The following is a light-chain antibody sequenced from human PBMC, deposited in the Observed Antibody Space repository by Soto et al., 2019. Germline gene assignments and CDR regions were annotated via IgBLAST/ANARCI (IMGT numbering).Light chain of an antibody. V-gene: IGLV1-44*01. CDR1: SSNIGSNA. Sequence: QLVLTQPPSASGTPRQRVTISCSGSSSNIGSNAVSWYQHFPGTAPKVLIYSDDHRPSGVPDRFSGSKSGTSASLAISGLRAEDEADYFCAAWGDSLNTWVFGGGTKLTVL. CDR3: AAWGDSLNTWV. CDR2: SDD. J-gene: IGLJ3*02.